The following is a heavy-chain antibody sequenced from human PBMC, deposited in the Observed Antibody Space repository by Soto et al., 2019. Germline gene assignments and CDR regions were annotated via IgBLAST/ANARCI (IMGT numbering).Heavy chain of an antibody. CDR3: ARTGQLWVPWGLDT. J-gene: IGHJ5*02. CDR2: IYHSGGT. CDR1: RPLITSYC. Sequence: SGTLSLTCSVSRPLITSYCWAWFRQPPGKGLEWIGYIYHSGGTSYNPSLKSRVTMSVDSSMNQFSLKLSSVTAADTAVYYCARTGQLWVPWGLDTWGQGTLVT. D-gene: IGHD5-18*01. V-gene: IGHV4-59*01.